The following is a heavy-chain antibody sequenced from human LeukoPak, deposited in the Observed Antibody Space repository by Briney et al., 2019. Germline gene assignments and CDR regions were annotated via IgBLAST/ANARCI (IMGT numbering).Heavy chain of an antibody. CDR2: IYYSGST. V-gene: IGHV4-59*01. D-gene: IGHD5-18*01. CDR3: ARLLDTAMVTGYFDY. J-gene: IGHJ4*02. Sequence: PSETLSLTCTVSGGSISSYYWSWIRQPPGKGLEWIVYIYYSGSTNYNPSLKSRVTISVDTSKNQFTLKLSSVTAADTAVYYCARLLDTAMVTGYFDYWGQGTLVTVSS. CDR1: GGSISSYY.